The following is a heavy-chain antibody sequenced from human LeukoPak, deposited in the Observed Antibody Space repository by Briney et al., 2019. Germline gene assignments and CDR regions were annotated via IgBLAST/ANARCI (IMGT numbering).Heavy chain of an antibody. CDR3: ARASYIAAAVDY. V-gene: IGHV4-39*07. CDR1: GGSISSSSYY. J-gene: IGHJ4*02. Sequence: PSETLSLTCTVSGGSISSSSYYWGWIRQPPGKGLEWIGSIYYSGSTYYNPSLKSRVTISVDTSKNQFSLKLSSVTAADTAVYYCARASYIAAAVDYWGQGTLVTVSS. D-gene: IGHD6-13*01. CDR2: IYYSGST.